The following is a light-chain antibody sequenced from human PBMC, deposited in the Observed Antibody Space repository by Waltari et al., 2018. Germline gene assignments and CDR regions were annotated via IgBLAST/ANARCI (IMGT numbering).Light chain of an antibody. CDR3: QSYDSSLSGGV. CDR2: GNS. V-gene: IGLV1-40*01. J-gene: IGLJ2*01. Sequence: QSVLTQPPSVSGAPGQMVTIYCTGSSSNIRAGYDVHWYQQLPDTAPKLLIYGNSNRPSGVPYRFSGSKSGTSASLAITGLQAEDEADYYCQSYDSSLSGGVFGGGTKLTVL. CDR1: SSNIRAGYD.